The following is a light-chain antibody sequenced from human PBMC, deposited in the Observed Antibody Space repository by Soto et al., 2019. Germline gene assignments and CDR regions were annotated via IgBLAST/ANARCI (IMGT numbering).Light chain of an antibody. V-gene: IGLV1-40*01. CDR3: ASWDDSLSGQG. CDR2: GNS. Sequence: QSVLTQPPSVSGAPGQRVTISCTGSSSNIGAGYDVHWYQQLPGTAPKLLIYGNSNRPSGVPDRFSGSKSGTSASLAITGLQAEDEADYYCASWDDSLSGQGFGTGTKLTVL. J-gene: IGLJ1*01. CDR1: SSNIGAGYD.